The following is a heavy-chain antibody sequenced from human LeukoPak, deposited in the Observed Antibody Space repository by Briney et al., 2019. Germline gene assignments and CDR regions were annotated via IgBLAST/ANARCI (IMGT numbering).Heavy chain of an antibody. D-gene: IGHD4-17*01. V-gene: IGHV3-53*01. Sequence: PGGSLRLSCAASGFAFSSQAMGWVRQAPGRGLEWVSLIYSGGSTYYADSVRGRFIISRDNSKNTLCLQMNSLRAEDTAVYYCATTRYDAFDIWGQGTMVTVSS. CDR2: IYSGGST. J-gene: IGHJ3*02. CDR1: GFAFSSQA. CDR3: ATTRYDAFDI.